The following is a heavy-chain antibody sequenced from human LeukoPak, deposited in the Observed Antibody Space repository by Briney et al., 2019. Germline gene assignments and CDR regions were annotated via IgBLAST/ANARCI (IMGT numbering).Heavy chain of an antibody. D-gene: IGHD3/OR15-3a*01. CDR3: ATAGDFGPPPWFDP. Sequence: ASVKVSCKVSGYTLTELSMHWVRQAPRKGLEWVGGFDPEDGETIYAQKFQGRVTMTEDTSTDTAYMELSSLRSEDTAVYYCATAGDFGPPPWFDPWGQGTLVTVSS. CDR2: FDPEDGET. CDR1: GYTLTELS. J-gene: IGHJ5*02. V-gene: IGHV1-24*01.